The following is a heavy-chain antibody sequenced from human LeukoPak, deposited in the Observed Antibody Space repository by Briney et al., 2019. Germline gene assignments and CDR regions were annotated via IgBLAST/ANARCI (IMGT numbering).Heavy chain of an antibody. V-gene: IGHV1-69*04. D-gene: IGHD5-24*01. CDR3: ARGDNGYNPGN. CDR1: GGTFSSYA. CDR2: IIPILGIA. J-gene: IGHJ4*02. Sequence: SVKDSCKASGGTFSSYAISWVRQAPGQGLEWMGRIIPILGIANYAQKFQGRVTITADKSTSTAYMELSSLRSEDTAVYYCARGDNGYNPGNWGQGTLVTVSS.